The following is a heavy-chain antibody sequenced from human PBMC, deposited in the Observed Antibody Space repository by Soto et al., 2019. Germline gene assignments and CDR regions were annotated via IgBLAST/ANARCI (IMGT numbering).Heavy chain of an antibody. V-gene: IGHV1-69*13. CDR2: IIPIFGTA. Sequence: SVKVSCKASGGTFSSYAISWVRQAPGQGLEWMGGIIPIFGTANYAQKFQGRVTITADESTSTAYMELSSLRSEDTAVYYCARDVPDDILTGYFDYWGQGTLVTVS. CDR1: GGTFSSYA. CDR3: ARDVPDDILTGYFDY. D-gene: IGHD3-9*01. J-gene: IGHJ4*02.